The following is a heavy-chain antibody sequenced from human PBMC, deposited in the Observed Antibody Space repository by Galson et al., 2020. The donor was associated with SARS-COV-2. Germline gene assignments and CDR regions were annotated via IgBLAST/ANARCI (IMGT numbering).Heavy chain of an antibody. CDR1: GFTFKNYA. CDR2: ISGSGGGT. D-gene: IGHD5-12*01. J-gene: IGHJ6*02. Sequence: GGSLRLPCVASGFTFKNYAMTWVRQAPGKGLEWVSGISGSGGGTYYADSVKGRFTISRDNSKNTLYLQMNSLRAEDTAVYYCARKAVPTMSYYYCMDVWGQGTTITVSS. V-gene: IGHV3-23*01. CDR3: ARKAVPTMSYYYCMDV.